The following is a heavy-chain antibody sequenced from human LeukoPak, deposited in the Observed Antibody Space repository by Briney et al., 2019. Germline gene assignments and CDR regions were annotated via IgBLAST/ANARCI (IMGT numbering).Heavy chain of an antibody. D-gene: IGHD4-17*01. CDR1: GGSIISGNYY. V-gene: IGHV4-39*01. Sequence: SETLSLTCTVSGGSIISGNYYWSWIRQPPGKGLEWIGSIYYSGSTYYNPSLKSRVTISVDTSKNQFSLKLSSVTAADTAVYYCARLASVTTGIIDYWGQGTLVTVSS. CDR2: IYYSGST. CDR3: ARLASVTTGIIDY. J-gene: IGHJ4*02.